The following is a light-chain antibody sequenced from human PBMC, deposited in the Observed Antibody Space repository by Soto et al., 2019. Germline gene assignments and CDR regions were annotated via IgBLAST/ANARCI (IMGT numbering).Light chain of an antibody. Sequence: DIQMTQSPSSLSASVGDTVTITCRASQTINTYLNWYQQKPGKAPKLLIYKASTLKSGVPSRFSGSGSGTEFTLTISGLEPEDFAVYYCQQRSNWPLITFGQGTRLEI. CDR1: QTINTY. CDR3: QQRSNWPLIT. CDR2: KAS. V-gene: IGKV1-39*01. J-gene: IGKJ5*01.